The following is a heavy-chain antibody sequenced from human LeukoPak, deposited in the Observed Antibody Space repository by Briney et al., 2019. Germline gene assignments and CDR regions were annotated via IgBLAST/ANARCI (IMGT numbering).Heavy chain of an antibody. D-gene: IGHD3-10*01. CDR1: GFTFSCYG. Sequence: PGGSLRLSCAASGFTFSCYGMHWVRQAPDKGLEWVAVIWYDGSHKYYADSVKGRFTISRDNSKNTLHLQMNSLRAEDTAVYYCARDLLLWFGELSGDSDYWGQGTLVTVSS. CDR3: ARDLLLWFGELSGDSDY. J-gene: IGHJ4*02. V-gene: IGHV3-33*01. CDR2: IWYDGSHK.